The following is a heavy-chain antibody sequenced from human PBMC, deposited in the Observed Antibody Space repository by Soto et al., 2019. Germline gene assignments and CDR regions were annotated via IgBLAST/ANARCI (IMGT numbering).Heavy chain of an antibody. Sequence: ASVKVSCKASGYTFTTYYIHWVRQAPGQGLEWMGMINPSSGGTNYAQKFQGRVTMTRDTSTSTVYMELSSLTSDDTAVFYCAKGSALGSSWFLAERSFDPWGQGTLVTVSS. D-gene: IGHD6-13*01. CDR3: AKGSALGSSWFLAERSFDP. CDR1: GYTFTTYY. CDR2: INPSSGGT. V-gene: IGHV1-46*01. J-gene: IGHJ5*01.